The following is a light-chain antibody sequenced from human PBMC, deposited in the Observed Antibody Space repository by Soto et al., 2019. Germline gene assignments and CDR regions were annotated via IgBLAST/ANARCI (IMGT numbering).Light chain of an antibody. V-gene: IGKV3-15*01. CDR3: QQYNNWWT. Sequence: EIVMTQSPATLSVSPGERATLSCRASQSVSSNLAWYQQKPGQAPRLLMYGASTRATGIPARFSCSGSGTEFTLTISSLQSEDFAVYYCQQYNNWWTFGQGTKVEIK. CDR2: GAS. J-gene: IGKJ1*01. CDR1: QSVSSN.